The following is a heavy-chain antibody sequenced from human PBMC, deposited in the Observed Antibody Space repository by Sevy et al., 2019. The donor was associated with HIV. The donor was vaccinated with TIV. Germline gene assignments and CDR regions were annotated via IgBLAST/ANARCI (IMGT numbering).Heavy chain of an antibody. Sequence: SETLSLTCTVSGGSISSHYWSWIRQPAGKGLEWIGGIYTSGSTNYNPSLKSRVTMSVDTSKKQFSLMLSSVTAAETAVYYCARVNGDYTYFDYWGQGTLVTVSS. V-gene: IGHV4-4*07. J-gene: IGHJ4*02. D-gene: IGHD4-17*01. CDR2: IYTSGST. CDR1: GGSISSHY. CDR3: ARVNGDYTYFDY.